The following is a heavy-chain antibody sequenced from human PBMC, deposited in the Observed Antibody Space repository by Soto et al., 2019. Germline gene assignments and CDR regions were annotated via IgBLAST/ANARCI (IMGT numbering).Heavy chain of an antibody. J-gene: IGHJ4*02. V-gene: IGHV3-23*05. CDR2: IDNSGGIT. D-gene: IGHD3-10*01. CDR3: AKWCCNHGFLFAC. Sequence: GGALRLSCAASGFTFSTYAMSWVRQAPGKGLEWVSTIDNSGGITYYADSVKGRFTISRDNSKNTLYLQMNSLRAEDTAVYYCAKWCCNHGFLFACWGRGSLVTGSS. CDR1: GFTFSTYA.